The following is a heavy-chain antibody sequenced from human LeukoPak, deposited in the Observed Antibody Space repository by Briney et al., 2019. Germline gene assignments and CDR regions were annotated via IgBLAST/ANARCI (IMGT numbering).Heavy chain of an antibody. CDR3: ARAYSGYDPFDY. D-gene: IGHD5-12*01. J-gene: IGHJ4*02. CDR1: GYTFTGYY. Sequence: ASVKVSCKASGYTFTGYYMHWVRQAPGQGLEWMGWMNPNSGNTGYAQKFQGRVTMTRNTSISTAYMELSSLRSEDTAVYYCARAYSGYDPFDYWGQGTLVTVSS. V-gene: IGHV1-8*02. CDR2: MNPNSGNT.